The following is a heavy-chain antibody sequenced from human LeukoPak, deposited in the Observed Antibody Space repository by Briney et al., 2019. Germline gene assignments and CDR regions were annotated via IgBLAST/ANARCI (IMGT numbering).Heavy chain of an antibody. D-gene: IGHD4-17*01. CDR3: ARTTTVHAFDI. Sequence: PSQTLSLTCTVTGGSFSSGGYYWSWIRQHPGKGLEWIGYIYYSGSTYYNPSLKSRVTISVDTSKNQFSLKLSSVTAADTAGYYCARTTTVHAFDIWGQGTMVTVSS. CDR1: GGSFSSGGYY. CDR2: IYYSGST. J-gene: IGHJ3*02. V-gene: IGHV4-31*03.